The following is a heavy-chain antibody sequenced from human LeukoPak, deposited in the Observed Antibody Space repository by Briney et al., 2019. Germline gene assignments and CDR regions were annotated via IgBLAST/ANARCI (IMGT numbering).Heavy chain of an antibody. CDR2: IHYSGSA. CDR3: AREVITPGDSDGFDL. V-gene: IGHV4-30-4*08. CDR1: GGSISSANHF. J-gene: IGHJ3*01. D-gene: IGHD2-2*01. Sequence: SETLSLTCTVSGGSISSANHFWSWVRQSPGEGLEWIGHIHYSGSAHYNPSLKSRVSMSVDMSKNQFSLSLSSVTAADTAIYYCAREVITPGDSDGFDLWGQGTMVSVSS.